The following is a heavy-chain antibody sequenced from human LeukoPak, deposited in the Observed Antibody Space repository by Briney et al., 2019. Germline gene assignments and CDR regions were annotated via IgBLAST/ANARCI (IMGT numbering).Heavy chain of an antibody. V-gene: IGHV1-18*01. CDR2: ISAYNGNT. CDR1: GYTFTSYG. D-gene: IGHD3-3*01. Sequence: ASVKVSCKASGYTFTSYGISWVRQAPGQGLEWMGWISAYNGNTNYAQKVQGRVTMTTDTSTSTAYMELRSLRSDDTAVYYCARPRFLESGLDAFDIRGQGTMVTVSS. CDR3: ARPRFLESGLDAFDI. J-gene: IGHJ3*02.